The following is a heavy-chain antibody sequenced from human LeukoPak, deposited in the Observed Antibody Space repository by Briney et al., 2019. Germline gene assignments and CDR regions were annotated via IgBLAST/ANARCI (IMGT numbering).Heavy chain of an antibody. J-gene: IGHJ4*02. D-gene: IGHD4-17*01. V-gene: IGHV3-48*01. CDR1: GFTFSGYS. CDR2: ITRNSETI. CDR3: ATNGDYPFDS. Sequence: PGGSLRLSCAASGFTFSGYSLNWVRQAPGKGLEWVSYITRNSETIYYADSVKGRFTISRDNAKKVLFLQMNSLRTEDTAVYYCATNGDYPFDSWGQGTLVTVSS.